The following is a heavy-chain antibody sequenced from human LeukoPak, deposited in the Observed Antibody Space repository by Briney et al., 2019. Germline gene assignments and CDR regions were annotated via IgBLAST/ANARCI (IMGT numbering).Heavy chain of an antibody. D-gene: IGHD3-10*01. CDR1: GFTFSSYA. CDR2: ISYDGSNK. CDR3: ARVGSGDHDY. V-gene: IGHV3-30*04. Sequence: GGSLRLSCAASGFTFSSYAMHWVRQAPGKGLEWVAVISYDGSNKYYADSVKGRFTISRDNSKNTLYLQMNSLRAEDTAVYYCARVGSGDHDYWGQGTLVTVSS. J-gene: IGHJ4*02.